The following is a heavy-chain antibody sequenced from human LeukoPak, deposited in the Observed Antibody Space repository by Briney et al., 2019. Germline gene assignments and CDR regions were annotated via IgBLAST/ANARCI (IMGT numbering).Heavy chain of an antibody. CDR2: ISSSSSYI. J-gene: IGHJ4*02. D-gene: IGHD6-13*01. CDR1: GFTFSSYS. Sequence: PGGSLRLSCAASGFTFSSYSMNWVRQAPGKGLEWVSSISSSSSYIYYADSVKGRFTISRDNAKNSLYLQMNSLRAEDTAVYYCARVEDFSSSWFFDYWGQGTLVTVSS. CDR3: ARVEDFSSSWFFDY. V-gene: IGHV3-21*01.